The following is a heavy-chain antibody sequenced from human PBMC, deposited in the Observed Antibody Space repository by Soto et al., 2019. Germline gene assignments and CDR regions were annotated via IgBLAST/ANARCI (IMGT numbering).Heavy chain of an antibody. CDR2: ISAYNGNT. D-gene: IGHD1-1*01. J-gene: IGHJ5*02. V-gene: IGHV1-18*01. CDR1: GYMFTSYG. Sequence: ASVKVSCKASGYMFTSYGISWVRQAPGQGIEWMGWISAYNGNTNYAQKFQGRVTMTTDTSTSTAYMELRSLKSDDTAVYYCARVRKDWNDCCWFDPWGQGTLVPVSS. CDR3: ARVRKDWNDCCWFDP.